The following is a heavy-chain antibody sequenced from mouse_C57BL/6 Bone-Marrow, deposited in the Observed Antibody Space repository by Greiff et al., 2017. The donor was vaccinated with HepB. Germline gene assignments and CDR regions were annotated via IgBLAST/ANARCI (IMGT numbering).Heavy chain of an antibody. Sequence: EVNVVESGGGLVKPGGSLKLSCAASGFTFSSYAMSWVRQTPEKRLEWVATISDGGSYTYYPDNVKGRFTISRDNAKNNLYLQMSHLKSEDTAMYYCARDYGHYWGQGTTLTVSS. CDR3: ARDYGHY. J-gene: IGHJ2*01. CDR2: ISDGGSYT. CDR1: GFTFSSYA. D-gene: IGHD1-1*02. V-gene: IGHV5-4*01.